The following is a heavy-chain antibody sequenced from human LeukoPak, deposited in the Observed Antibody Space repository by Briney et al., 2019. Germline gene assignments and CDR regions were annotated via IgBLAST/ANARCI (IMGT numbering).Heavy chain of an antibody. CDR3: ARVLQNYYHMDV. J-gene: IGHJ6*03. CDR1: GVSINSHY. Sequence: SETLSLTCTVSGVSINSHYWSWIRQPPGRGLEGIGFIYDNGSANYKSSLKSRVTMTVDTSNNQFSLKLNSVTAADTAVYYCARVLQNYYHMDVWGKGTTVTVSS. CDR2: IYDNGSA. V-gene: IGHV4-59*11. D-gene: IGHD3-3*01.